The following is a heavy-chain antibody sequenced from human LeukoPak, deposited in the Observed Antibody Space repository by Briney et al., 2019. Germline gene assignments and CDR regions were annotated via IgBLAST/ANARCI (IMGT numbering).Heavy chain of an antibody. CDR3: ARDTDDSSGYQFKGDAFDI. D-gene: IGHD3-22*01. V-gene: IGHV4-30-2*01. Sequence: SETLSLTCAVSGGSISSGGYSCSWIRQPPGKGLEWIGYIYYSGSTYYNPSLKSRVTISVDRSKNQFSLKLSSVTAADTAVYYCARDTDDSSGYQFKGDAFDIWGQGTMVTVSS. CDR2: IYYSGST. CDR1: GGSISSGGYS. J-gene: IGHJ3*02.